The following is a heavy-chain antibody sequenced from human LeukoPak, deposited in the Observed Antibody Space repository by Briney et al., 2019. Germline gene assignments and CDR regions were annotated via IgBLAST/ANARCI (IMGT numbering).Heavy chain of an antibody. D-gene: IGHD6-13*01. Sequence: VASVKVSCKASGYTFTSYGISWMRQAPGQGLEWMGWISACNGNTNYAQKLQGRVTMTTDTSTSTAYMELRSLRSDDTAVYYCARDRRYSSSWYDPFDIWGQGTMVTVSS. CDR1: GYTFTSYG. J-gene: IGHJ3*02. V-gene: IGHV1-18*01. CDR3: ARDRRYSSSWYDPFDI. CDR2: ISACNGNT.